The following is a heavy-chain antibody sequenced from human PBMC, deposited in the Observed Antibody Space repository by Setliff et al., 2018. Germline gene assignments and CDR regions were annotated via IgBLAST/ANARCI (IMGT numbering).Heavy chain of an antibody. CDR2: FFHTGNT. CDR1: GYSISSGYY. J-gene: IGHJ4*02. Sequence: PSETLSLPCTVSGYSISSGYYWGWIRQPTGKGLEWLGSFFHTGNTYYNPSLGGRVTISVDTSNNQFSLKLSSVTAADTAVYYCARHLWGRYMAESSDYFDYWGQGSLVTVSS. D-gene: IGHD3-3*02. CDR3: ARHLWGRYMAESSDYFDY. V-gene: IGHV4-38-2*02.